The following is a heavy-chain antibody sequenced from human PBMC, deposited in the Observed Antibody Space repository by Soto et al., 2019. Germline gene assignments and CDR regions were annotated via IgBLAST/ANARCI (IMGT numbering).Heavy chain of an antibody. D-gene: IGHD2-15*01. J-gene: IGHJ6*02. CDR3: ARVQVILGTYGMDV. CDR2: IIPILAIA. CDR1: GGTFSTYT. Sequence: QVQLVQSGSEVKKPGSSVKVSCKASGGTFSTYTITWVRQAPGQGLEWMGRIIPILAIADYAQKFQGRVTITADKSTSTAYMELSILRSEDTAVYYCARVQVILGTYGMDVWGQGTTVTVSS. V-gene: IGHV1-69*02.